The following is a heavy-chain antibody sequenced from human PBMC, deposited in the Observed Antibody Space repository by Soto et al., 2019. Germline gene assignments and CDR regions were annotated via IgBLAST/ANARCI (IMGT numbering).Heavy chain of an antibody. D-gene: IGHD6-6*01. Sequence: QVQLVQSGAEVKKPGASVKVSCKASGYTFTSYDINWVRQATGQGLEWMGWMNPNSGNTGYAQKFQGRVTMTRNTSISTAYMELSSLRSEDTVVYYCARSSSSDNWFDPWGQGTLVTVSS. V-gene: IGHV1-8*01. CDR2: MNPNSGNT. CDR1: GYTFTSYD. J-gene: IGHJ5*02. CDR3: ARSSSSDNWFDP.